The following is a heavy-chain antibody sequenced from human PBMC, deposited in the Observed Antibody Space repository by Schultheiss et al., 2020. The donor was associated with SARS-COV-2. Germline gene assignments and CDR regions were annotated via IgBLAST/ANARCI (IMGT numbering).Heavy chain of an antibody. CDR3: ARDPYYDFWSGYSYGGDY. J-gene: IGHJ4*02. CDR1: GFTFSSYS. V-gene: IGHV3-21*01. Sequence: GGSLRLSCAASGFTFSSYSMNWVRQAPGKGLEWVSSISSSSSYIYYADSVKGRFTISRDNAKNSLYLQMNSLRAEDTAVYYCARDPYYDFWSGYSYGGDYWGQGTLVTVSS. CDR2: ISSSSSYI. D-gene: IGHD3-3*01.